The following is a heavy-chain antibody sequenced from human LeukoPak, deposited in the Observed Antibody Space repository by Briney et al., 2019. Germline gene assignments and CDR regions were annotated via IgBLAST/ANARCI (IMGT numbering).Heavy chain of an antibody. Sequence: GGSLRLSCAASGFTFTNYAMTWVRQAPGKGLEWVSVIYSGGSTYYADSVKGRFTISRDNSKNTLYLQMNSLRAEDAAVYYCATLRGVATSYYYYGMDVWGQGTTVTVSS. CDR3: ATLRGVATSYYYYGMDV. CDR2: IYSGGST. V-gene: IGHV3-66*04. J-gene: IGHJ6*02. D-gene: IGHD5-12*01. CDR1: GFTFTNYA.